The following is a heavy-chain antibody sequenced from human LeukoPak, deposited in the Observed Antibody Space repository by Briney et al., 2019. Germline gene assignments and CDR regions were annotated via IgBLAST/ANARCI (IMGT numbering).Heavy chain of an antibody. CDR2: IIPIFGTS. CDR1: GGTFSSYA. V-gene: IGHV1-69*05. Sequence: ASVNVSCKASGGTFSSYAISWVRQAAGQGLEWMERIIPIFGTSTYAQKFQGRVTITTDASTSTAYMELSSLRSEDTAVYYCARSHIVVVTGNYYFDCWRQGTLVTVSS. D-gene: IGHD2-21*02. J-gene: IGHJ4*02. CDR3: ARSHIVVVTGNYYFDC.